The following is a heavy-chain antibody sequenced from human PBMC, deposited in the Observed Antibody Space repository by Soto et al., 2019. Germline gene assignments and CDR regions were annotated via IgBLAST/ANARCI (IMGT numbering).Heavy chain of an antibody. Sequence: SETLSLTCAVYGGSFSGYYWCWIRQPPGKGLEWIGYIYYSGSTNYNPSLKSRVTISVDTSKNQFSLKLSSVTAADTAVYYCARLGYGYCSGGSCYGDAVLDYWGQGTLVTVSS. CDR1: GGSFSGYY. D-gene: IGHD2-15*01. J-gene: IGHJ4*02. V-gene: IGHV4-59*08. CDR3: ARLGYGYCSGGSCYGDAVLDY. CDR2: IYYSGST.